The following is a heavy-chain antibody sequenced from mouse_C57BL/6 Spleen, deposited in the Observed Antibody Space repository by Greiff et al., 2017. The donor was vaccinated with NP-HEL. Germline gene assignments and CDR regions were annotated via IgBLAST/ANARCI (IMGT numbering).Heavy chain of an antibody. J-gene: IGHJ2*01. CDR3: AANYYGSSHFDY. D-gene: IGHD1-1*01. V-gene: IGHV2-5*01. Sequence: VKLVESGPGLVQPSQSLSITCTVSGFSLTSYGVHWVRQSPGKGLEWLGVIWRGGSTDYNAAFMSRLSITKDNSKSQVFFKMNSLQADDTAIYYCAANYYGSSHFDYWGQGTTLTVSS. CDR2: IWRGGST. CDR1: GFSLTSYG.